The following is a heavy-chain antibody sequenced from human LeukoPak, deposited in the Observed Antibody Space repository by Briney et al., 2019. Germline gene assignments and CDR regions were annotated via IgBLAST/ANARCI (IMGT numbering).Heavy chain of an antibody. CDR1: GFTFSSYA. Sequence: GGSLRLSCAASGFTFSSYAMSWVRQAPGKGLEWVSAISGSGGSTYYADSVKGRFTISRDNSKNTLYLQMNSLRAEDTAVYYCAKVGQRLLLVDAFDVWGQGTMVTVSS. V-gene: IGHV3-23*01. J-gene: IGHJ3*01. D-gene: IGHD3-22*01. CDR2: ISGSGGST. CDR3: AKVGQRLLLVDAFDV.